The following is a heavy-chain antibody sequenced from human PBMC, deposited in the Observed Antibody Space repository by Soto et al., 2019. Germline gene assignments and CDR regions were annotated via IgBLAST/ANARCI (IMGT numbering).Heavy chain of an antibody. CDR3: ARDFYKYYDSSSNYRYPAY. V-gene: IGHV3-30*03. Sequence: PGGSLSLSCAASGFTFSSYGMHWVRQAPCKGLEWVAVISYDGSNKYYADSVKGRFTISRDNSKNTLFLQMNSLRAEDTAVYYCARDFYKYYDSSSNYRYPAYRGQGPLVTVSS. CDR2: ISYDGSNK. J-gene: IGHJ4*02. CDR1: GFTFSSYG. D-gene: IGHD3-22*01.